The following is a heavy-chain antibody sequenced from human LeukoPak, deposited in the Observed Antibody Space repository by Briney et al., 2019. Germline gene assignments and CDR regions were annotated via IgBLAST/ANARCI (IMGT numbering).Heavy chain of an antibody. CDR2: INPSGGST. D-gene: IGHD4-17*01. CDR1: GYSFTSYY. Sequence: ASVKVSCKASGYSFTSYYMHWVRQAPGQGLEWMGIINPSGGSTSYAQKFQGRVTMTRDMSTGTVNMELSSLRSEDTAVYYCARGPRTTAYYDAFNIWGQGTMVTVSS. J-gene: IGHJ3*02. CDR3: ARGPRTTAYYDAFNI. V-gene: IGHV1-46*01.